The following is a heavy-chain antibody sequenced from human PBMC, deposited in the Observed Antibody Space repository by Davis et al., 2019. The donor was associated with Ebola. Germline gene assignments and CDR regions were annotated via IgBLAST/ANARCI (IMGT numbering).Heavy chain of an antibody. J-gene: IGHJ4*02. CDR1: GYSFTNYC. CDR3: VRQEGGYGAIDS. Sequence: GESLKVSCTASGYSFTNYCIAWVRQMPGKGPEWMAIIYSGDSDTRYSPSFEGQVTISVDRSISTAHLQWSSLKASDTAIYYCVRQEGGYGAIDSWGQGTLVTVSS. V-gene: IGHV5-51*01. CDR2: IYSGDSDT. D-gene: IGHD4/OR15-4a*01.